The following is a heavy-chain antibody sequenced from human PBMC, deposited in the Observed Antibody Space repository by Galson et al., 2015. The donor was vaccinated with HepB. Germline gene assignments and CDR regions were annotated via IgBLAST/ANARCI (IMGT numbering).Heavy chain of an antibody. CDR2: TSGSGGST. Sequence: SLRLSCAASGFTFSSYDMSWVRQAPGKGLEWVSATSGSGGSTYYADSVKGRFTISIDNSKNTLYLQMNSLRAEDTAVYYCADDCEAFWFHYWGQVTLFTVSS. CDR1: GFTFSSYD. J-gene: IGHJ4*02. CDR3: ADDCEAFWFHY. V-gene: IGHV3-23*01.